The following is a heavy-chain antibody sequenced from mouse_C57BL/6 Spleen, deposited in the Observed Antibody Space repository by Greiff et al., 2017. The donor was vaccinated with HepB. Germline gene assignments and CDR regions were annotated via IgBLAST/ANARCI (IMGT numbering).Heavy chain of an antibody. CDR2: IDPSGSYT. CDR1: GYTFTSYW. J-gene: IGHJ4*01. D-gene: IGHD3-3*01. V-gene: IGHV1-69*01. CDR3: ARKGTWYALDY. Sequence: QVQLQQPGAELVMPGASVKLSCKASGYTFTSYWMHWVKQRPGQGLEWIGEIDPSGSYTNYNQKFKGKSTLTVDKSSSTAYMQLSSLTSEDSAVYYCARKGTWYALDYWGQGTSVTVSS.